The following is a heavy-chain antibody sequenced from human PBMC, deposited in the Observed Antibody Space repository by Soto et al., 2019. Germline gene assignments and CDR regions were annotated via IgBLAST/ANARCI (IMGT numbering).Heavy chain of an antibody. CDR1: GYTFNKYS. CDR2: ISAYNGDT. Sequence: QVQLVQSGAEVKKPGASVKVSCKASGYTFNKYSISWVRQAPGQGLEWMGWISAYNGDTNYAQQLPGRVTXXTXTXXSTAYMELRNLRSDDTAMYYCARDHAGSGWFRFDYWGQGTLVTVSS. V-gene: IGHV1-18*01. CDR3: ARDHAGSGWFRFDY. D-gene: IGHD6-19*01. J-gene: IGHJ4*02.